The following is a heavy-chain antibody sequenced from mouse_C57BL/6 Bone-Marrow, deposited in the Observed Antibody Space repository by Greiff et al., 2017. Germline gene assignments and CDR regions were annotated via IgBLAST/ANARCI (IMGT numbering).Heavy chain of an antibody. CDR2: INPGSGGT. CDR1: GYAFTNYL. V-gene: IGHV1-54*01. J-gene: IGHJ4*01. CDR3: ARWIYAMDY. Sequence: QVQLQQSGAELVRPGTSVKVSCKASGYAFTNYLIEWVKQRPGQGLEWIGVINPGSGGTNYNEKFKGKATPTADKSSSTAYMQLSSLTSEDSAVYFCARWIYAMDYWGQGTSVTVSS.